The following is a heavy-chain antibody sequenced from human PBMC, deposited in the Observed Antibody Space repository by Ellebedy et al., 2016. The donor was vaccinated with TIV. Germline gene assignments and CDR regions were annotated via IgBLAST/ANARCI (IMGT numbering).Heavy chain of an antibody. V-gene: IGHV3-7*03. CDR1: GSTISRSW. Sequence: GESLKISCAASGSTISRSWMSWVRQAPGKGLEWVANINQNGREKNFVDSVKGRFTISRDNSKNTLYLQMNSLRAEDTAVYYCAKLPYGVPYFDYWGQGTLVTVSS. J-gene: IGHJ4*02. CDR3: AKLPYGVPYFDY. D-gene: IGHD4-17*01. CDR2: INQNGREK.